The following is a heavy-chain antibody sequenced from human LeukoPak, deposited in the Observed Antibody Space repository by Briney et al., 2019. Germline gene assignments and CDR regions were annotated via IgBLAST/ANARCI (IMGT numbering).Heavy chain of an antibody. CDR1: GGSISSYY. CDR3: ARDKRLVTMVRGVMDYYYYGMDV. Sequence: SETLSLTCTVSGGSISSYYWSWIRQPPGKGLEGMGYIYYSGSTNYNPSLKSRVTISVDTSKNQFSLKLSSVTAADTAVYYCARDKRLVTMVRGVMDYYYYGMDVWGQGTTVTVSS. CDR2: IYYSGST. J-gene: IGHJ6*02. V-gene: IGHV4-59*01. D-gene: IGHD3-10*01.